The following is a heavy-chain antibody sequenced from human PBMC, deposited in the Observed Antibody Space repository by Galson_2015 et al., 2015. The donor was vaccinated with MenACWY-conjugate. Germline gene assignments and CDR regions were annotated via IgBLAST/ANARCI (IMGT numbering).Heavy chain of an antibody. CDR1: GLTFSSYA. CDR3: AQGAGIRWFDP. Sequence: SLRLSCAASGLTFSSYAISWVRQAPGKGLEWVSSISTTGGTTYYADSVKGRFTISRDNSKNTLYLQMNSLRAGDTAVYYCAQGAGIRWFDPSGQGTLVTVSS. J-gene: IGHJ5*02. CDR2: ISTTGGTT. V-gene: IGHV3-23*01.